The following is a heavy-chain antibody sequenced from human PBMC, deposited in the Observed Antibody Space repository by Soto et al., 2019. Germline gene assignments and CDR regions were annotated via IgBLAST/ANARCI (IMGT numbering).Heavy chain of an antibody. Sequence: ASVKVSCKASGYTFTSYAMHWVRQAPGQRLEWMGWINAGNGNTKYSQKFQGRVTITRDTSASTAYMELSSLRSEDTAVYYCAKGTIFGVVILDYWGQGTLVTVSS. CDR1: GYTFTSYA. D-gene: IGHD3-3*01. J-gene: IGHJ4*02. CDR2: INAGNGNT. V-gene: IGHV1-3*01. CDR3: AKGTIFGVVILDY.